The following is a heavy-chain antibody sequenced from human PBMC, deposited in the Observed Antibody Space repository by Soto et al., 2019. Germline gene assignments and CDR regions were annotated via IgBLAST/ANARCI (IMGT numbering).Heavy chain of an antibody. CDR2: IIPIFGTA. CDR1: GGTFSSYA. V-gene: IGHV1-69*13. J-gene: IGHJ4*02. CDR3: ARYIALSGTFYFDY. Sequence: GASVKVSCKASGGTFSSYAISWVRQAPGQGLEWMGGIIPIFGTANYAQKFQGRVTITADESTSTAYMELSSLRSEDTAVYYCARYIALSGTFYFDYWGQGALVTVSS. D-gene: IGHD6-19*01.